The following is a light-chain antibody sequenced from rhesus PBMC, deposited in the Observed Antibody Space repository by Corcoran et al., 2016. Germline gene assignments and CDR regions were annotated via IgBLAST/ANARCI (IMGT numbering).Light chain of an antibody. J-gene: IGLJ1*01. V-gene: IGLV2-32*01. CDR1: SSDIGGYNY. CDR2: EVN. Sequence: QVTLTQPRSVSGSPGQSVTISCTGTSSDIGGYNYVSWYQQHPGTAPKLMIYEVNKRPSGVSDRVSGSKSGNTASLSISGLQAEDAADYYCCSYAGSYTFIFGGWTRLTVL. CDR3: CSYAGSYTFI.